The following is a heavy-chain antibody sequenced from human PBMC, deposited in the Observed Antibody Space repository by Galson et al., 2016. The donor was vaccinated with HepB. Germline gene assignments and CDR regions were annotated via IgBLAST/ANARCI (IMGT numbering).Heavy chain of an antibody. Sequence: SLRLSCAGSGFIVSSHYMNWVRQPPGGGLEWVAIIYSGGATYYADSVKGRFTISRDNPKNSVYLQMNSLRAEDTAVYYCARDPGRIAAAGHLDPWGQGTLVTVS. V-gene: IGHV3-53*01. CDR1: GFIVSSHY. J-gene: IGHJ5*02. CDR3: ARDPGRIAAAGHLDP. D-gene: IGHD6-13*01. CDR2: IYSGGAT.